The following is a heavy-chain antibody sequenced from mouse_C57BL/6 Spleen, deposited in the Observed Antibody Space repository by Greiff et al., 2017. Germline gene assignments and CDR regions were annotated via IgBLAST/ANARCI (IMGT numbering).Heavy chain of an antibody. V-gene: IGHV3-6*01. Sequence: EVKLLESGPGLVKPSQSLSLTCSVTGYSITSGYYWNWIRQFPGNKLEWMSYISYDGSNNYHPSLKNRISITRDTSKNQFFLKLNSVTTEDTATYYCARDPFISYWGQGTLVTVSA. CDR2: ISYDGSN. CDR3: ARDPFISY. J-gene: IGHJ3*01. D-gene: IGHD1-1*01. CDR1: GYSITSGYY.